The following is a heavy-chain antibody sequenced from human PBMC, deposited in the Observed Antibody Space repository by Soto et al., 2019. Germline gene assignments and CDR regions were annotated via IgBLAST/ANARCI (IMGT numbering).Heavy chain of an antibody. CDR1: GFSFSISP. Sequence: QVQLVESGGGVVQPGRSLRLSCAASGFSFSISPMHWVRQAPGKGPEWVALISYDGTNKFYADSVKGRFTISRDNSTRTLYLQVDSLRPEDAAVYYCARDPKTSGGQHWAFNYFDSWGQGTLVTVSS. CDR3: ARDPKTSGGQHWAFNYFDS. J-gene: IGHJ4*02. D-gene: IGHD7-27*01. V-gene: IGHV3-30-3*01. CDR2: ISYDGTNK.